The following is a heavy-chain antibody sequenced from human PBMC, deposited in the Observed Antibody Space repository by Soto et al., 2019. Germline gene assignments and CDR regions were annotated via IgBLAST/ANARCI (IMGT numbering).Heavy chain of an antibody. CDR2: TYYRSKWYN. D-gene: IGHD1-20*01. CDR1: GDSVSSNSAA. Sequence: PSQTLSLTCVISGDSVSSNSAAWNWIRQSPSRGLEWLGRTYYRSKWYNDYAVSVKSRITINPDTSKNQFSLQLNSVTPEDTAVYYCARVGGINRKKETNKYYYYGMDVWGPGTTVTVSS. V-gene: IGHV6-1*01. CDR3: ARVGGINRKKETNKYYYYGMDV. J-gene: IGHJ6*02.